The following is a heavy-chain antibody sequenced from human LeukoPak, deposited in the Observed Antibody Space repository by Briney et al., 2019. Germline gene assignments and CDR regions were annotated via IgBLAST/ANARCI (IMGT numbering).Heavy chain of an antibody. CDR1: RYSLSRYW. V-gene: IGHV3-74*01. CDR3: ARDVGGAGSF. D-gene: IGHD3-10*01. CDR2: IDNYGRTT. J-gene: IGHJ4*02. Sequence: GGALRLSCVASRYSLSRYWLHSGRQVPGKGVVWVSRIDNYGRTTDDSDSVKGRLTISRDNVQNTLYLKMNSLNAEDKAVYYCARDVGGAGSFGGQEPLVTVPS.